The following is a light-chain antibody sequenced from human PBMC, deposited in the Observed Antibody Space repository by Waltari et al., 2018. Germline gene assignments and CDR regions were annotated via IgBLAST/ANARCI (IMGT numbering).Light chain of an antibody. Sequence: SSELTQDPAVSVALGQTVRITCQGDSLRSYYASWYQQKPGQAPVLVIYGKTNRPSGIPDRVSGSSSGNTASLTITGAQAEDDADYYCNSRDSSGNHVEFGGGTKLTVL. J-gene: IGLJ2*01. CDR2: GKT. CDR3: NSRDSSGNHVE. CDR1: SLRSYY. V-gene: IGLV3-19*01.